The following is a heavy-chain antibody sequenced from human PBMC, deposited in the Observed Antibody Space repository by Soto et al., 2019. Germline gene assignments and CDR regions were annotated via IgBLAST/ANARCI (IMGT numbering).Heavy chain of an antibody. CDR2: IKYSGTT. J-gene: IGHJ4*02. Sequence: SGTLSLTCTVPCCSIHSSSCPWGWVRQPPGKGLEWIASIKYSGTTFYNPSLKSRVTLSVDTSKNQFALKLSSVTAAETAVYYCARHTPAISISDHWGQGTLVTVSS. D-gene: IGHD2-15*01. CDR1: CCSIHSSSCP. V-gene: IGHV4-39*01. CDR3: ARHTPAISISDH.